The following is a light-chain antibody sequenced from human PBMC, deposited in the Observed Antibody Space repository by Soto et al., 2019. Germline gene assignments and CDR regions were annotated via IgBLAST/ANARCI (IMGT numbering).Light chain of an antibody. Sequence: DIQMTQSPSSLSASVGDRVTITCRASQSISSYLNWYQQKPGKAPKLLIYAASSLQSGVPSRFSGSGSGTDFTLTSSSLQPEDFATYYCQQTYSTLSTFGQGTRLEIK. CDR1: QSISSY. J-gene: IGKJ5*01. CDR3: QQTYSTLST. CDR2: AAS. V-gene: IGKV1-39*01.